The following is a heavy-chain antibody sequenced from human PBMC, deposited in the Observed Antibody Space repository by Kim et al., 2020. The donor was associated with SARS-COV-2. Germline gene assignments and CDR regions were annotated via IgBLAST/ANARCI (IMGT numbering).Heavy chain of an antibody. Sequence: SETLSLTCTVSGGSISSYYWSWIRQPPGKGLEWIGYIYYSGSTNYNSSLKSRVTISVDTSKNQFSLKLSSVTAADTAVYYCARHGYDSSGYCDYWGQGTLVTVSS. CDR1: GGSISSYY. CDR3: ARHGYDSSGYCDY. CDR2: IYYSGST. J-gene: IGHJ4*02. D-gene: IGHD3-22*01. V-gene: IGHV4-59*08.